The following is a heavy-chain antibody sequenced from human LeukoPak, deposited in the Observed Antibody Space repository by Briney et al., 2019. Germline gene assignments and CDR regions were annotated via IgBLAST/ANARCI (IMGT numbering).Heavy chain of an antibody. CDR3: ARGPDSSGYYYYYYYGMDV. V-gene: IGHV1-24*01. Sequence: ASVKVSCKVSGYTLTELSMHWVRQAPGKGLEWMGGFDPEDGETIYAQKFQGRVTMTRNTSISTAYMELSSLRSEDTAVYYCARGPDSSGYYYYYYYGMDVWGQGTTVTVSS. J-gene: IGHJ6*02. D-gene: IGHD3-22*01. CDR2: FDPEDGET. CDR1: GYTLTELS.